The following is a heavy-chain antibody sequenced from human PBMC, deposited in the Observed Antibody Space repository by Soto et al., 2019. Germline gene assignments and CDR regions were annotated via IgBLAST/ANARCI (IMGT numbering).Heavy chain of an antibody. Sequence: GGSLRLSCAASGFTFSSYSMNWVRQAPGKGLEWVSYISSSSSTIYYADSVKGRFTISRDNATNSLYQQMNSLRDEDTAVYYCARVAQWLVGGAFDIWGQGTMVTVSS. D-gene: IGHD6-19*01. CDR3: ARVAQWLVGGAFDI. J-gene: IGHJ3*02. CDR2: ISSSSSTI. CDR1: GFTFSSYS. V-gene: IGHV3-48*02.